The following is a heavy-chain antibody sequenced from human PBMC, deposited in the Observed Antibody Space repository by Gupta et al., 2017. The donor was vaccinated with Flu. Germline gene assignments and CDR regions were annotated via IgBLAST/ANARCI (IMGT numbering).Heavy chain of an antibody. Sequence: IGWARQKPGKGLEWMGIIYPGDSTTSYSTSVQGQVTISADTSISTVYLQWSSLKASDTAIYYCARGVTVVDFWGQGALVTVSS. V-gene: IGHV5-51*01. CDR3: ARGVTVVDF. D-gene: IGHD2-8*02. CDR2: IYPGDSTT. J-gene: IGHJ4*02.